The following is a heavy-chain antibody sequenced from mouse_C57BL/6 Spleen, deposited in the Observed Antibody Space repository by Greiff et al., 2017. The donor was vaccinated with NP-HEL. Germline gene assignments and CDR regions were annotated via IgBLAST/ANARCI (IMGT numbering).Heavy chain of an antibody. V-gene: IGHV1-26*01. J-gene: IGHJ3*01. Sequence: EVQLQQSGPELVKPGASVKISCKASGYTFTDYYMNWVKQSHGKSLEWIGDINPNNGGTSYNQKFKGKATLTVDKSSSTAYMELRSLTSEDSAVYYCARYEGRGFAYWGQGTLVTVSA. CDR1: GYTFTDYY. CDR2: INPNNGGT. CDR3: ARYEGRGFAY. D-gene: IGHD2-3*01.